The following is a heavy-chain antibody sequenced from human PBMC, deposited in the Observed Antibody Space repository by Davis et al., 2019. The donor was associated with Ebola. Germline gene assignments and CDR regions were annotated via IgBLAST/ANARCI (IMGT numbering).Heavy chain of an antibody. J-gene: IGHJ3*02. CDR1: GGTFSSYT. CDR3: ARGDDYSAFDI. CDR2: IIPILGIA. D-gene: IGHD4-11*01. Sequence: SVTVSCKASGGTFSSYTISWVRQAPGQGLEWMGRIIPILGIANYAQKFQGRVTITADKSTSTAYMELSSLRSEDTAVYYCARGDDYSAFDIWGQGTMVTVSS. V-gene: IGHV1-69*02.